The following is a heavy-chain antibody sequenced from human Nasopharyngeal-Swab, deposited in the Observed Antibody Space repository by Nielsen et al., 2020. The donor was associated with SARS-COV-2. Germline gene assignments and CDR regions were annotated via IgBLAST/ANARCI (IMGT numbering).Heavy chain of an antibody. J-gene: IGHJ6*03. D-gene: IGHD2-2*01. CDR3: ARWKFQLLGSYYYYMDV. V-gene: IGHV3-21*01. CDR2: ISSSSSYI. CDR1: GFTFSSYS. Sequence: GESLKISCAASGFTFSSYSMNGVRQAPGKGRECVSSISSSSSYIYYADSVKGRFTISRDNAKNSLYLQMNSLRAEDTAVYYCARWKFQLLGSYYYYMDVWGKGTTVTVSS.